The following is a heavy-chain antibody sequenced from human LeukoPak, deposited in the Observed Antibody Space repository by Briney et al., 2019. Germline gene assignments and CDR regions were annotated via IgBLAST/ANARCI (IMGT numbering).Heavy chain of an antibody. Sequence: PSQTLSLTCTVSGGSISSYYWSWIRQPPGKGLEWIGYIYYSGSTNYNPSLKSRVTISVDTSKNQFSLKLSSVTAADTAVYYCAGYGDYGEVDYRGQGTLVTVSS. CDR1: GGSISSYY. D-gene: IGHD4-17*01. J-gene: IGHJ4*02. V-gene: IGHV4-59*01. CDR3: AGYGDYGEVDY. CDR2: IYYSGST.